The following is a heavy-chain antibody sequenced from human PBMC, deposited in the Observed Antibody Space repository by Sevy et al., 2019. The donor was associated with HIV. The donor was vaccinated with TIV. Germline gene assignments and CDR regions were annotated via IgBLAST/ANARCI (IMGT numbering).Heavy chain of an antibody. V-gene: IGHV3-23*01. Sequence: VGSLRLSCAVSGFSFDSYGMTWVRQAPGKGLEWVSGISGSGTRTYYADSVKGRFSISRDNSKNRLYLQMNSLRSEDTAIYYCAKGGGGHYDPDEIGYYFYYYNMDVWGKGTTVTVSS. CDR3: AKGGGGHYDPDEIGYYFYYYNMDV. D-gene: IGHD3-22*01. CDR1: GFSFDSYG. J-gene: IGHJ6*03. CDR2: ISGSGTRT.